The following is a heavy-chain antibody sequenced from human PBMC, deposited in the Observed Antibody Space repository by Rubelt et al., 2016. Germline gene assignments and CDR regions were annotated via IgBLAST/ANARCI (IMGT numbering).Heavy chain of an antibody. J-gene: IGHJ3*02. V-gene: IGHV3-23*01. Sequence: SRGGLVQPGGSLRVSCAASGFTFSRYAMNWVRQAPGKGLEWVAAISGSGGSTFYADSVKGRFTISRDNSKNTLYLQMNSLRAEDTAVYYCARSWAWTARKDAFDIWGQGTMVTVSS. D-gene: IGHD6-6*01. CDR1: GFTFSRYA. CDR2: ISGSGGST. CDR3: ARSWAWTARKDAFDI.